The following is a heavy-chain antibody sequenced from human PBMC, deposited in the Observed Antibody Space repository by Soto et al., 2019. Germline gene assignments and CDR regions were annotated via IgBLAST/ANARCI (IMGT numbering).Heavy chain of an antibody. CDR1: GFTFSNEG. V-gene: IGHV3-33*03. CDR2: IWVDGRDT. Sequence: GGSLRLSSAEPGFTFSNEGIHLLRHAPSMRLERGALIWVDGRDTYDADCVQGGFTLSRDNSRNTVYLQMHSLRAEDTAVYYCARLYCSSPSCYSFGGFGIRGLGRMDTVS. J-gene: IGHJ3*02. D-gene: IGHD2-2*01. CDR3: ARLYCSSPSCYSFGGFGI.